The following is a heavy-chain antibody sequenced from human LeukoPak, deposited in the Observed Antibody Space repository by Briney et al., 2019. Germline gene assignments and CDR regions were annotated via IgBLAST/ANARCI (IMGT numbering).Heavy chain of an antibody. CDR3: AGQKKLRYFDWLSLYAFDI. Sequence: ASVKVSCKASGYTFTSYGISWVRQAPGQGLEWMGWISAYNGNTNYAQKLQGRVTMTTDTSTSTAYMELRSLRSDDTAVYYCAGQKKLRYFDWLSLYAFDIWGQGTMVTVSS. CDR1: GYTFTSYG. D-gene: IGHD3-9*01. V-gene: IGHV1-18*01. CDR2: ISAYNGNT. J-gene: IGHJ3*02.